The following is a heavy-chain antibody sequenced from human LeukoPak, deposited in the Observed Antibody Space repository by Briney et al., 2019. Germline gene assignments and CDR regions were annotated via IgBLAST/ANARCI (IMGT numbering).Heavy chain of an antibody. CDR3: ARQTYYYDSSGYYHSRVVDY. Sequence: ASVKVSCKASGYTFTSYGISWVRQAPGQGLEWMGWISAYNGNTNYAQKLQGRVTMTTDTSTSTAYMELRSLRSDDTAVYYCARQTYYYDSSGYYHSRVVDYWGQGTLVTVSS. J-gene: IGHJ4*02. D-gene: IGHD3-22*01. CDR1: GYTFTSYG. CDR2: ISAYNGNT. V-gene: IGHV1-18*01.